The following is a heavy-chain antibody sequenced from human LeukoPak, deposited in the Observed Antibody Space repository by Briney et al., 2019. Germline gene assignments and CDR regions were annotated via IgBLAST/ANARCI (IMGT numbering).Heavy chain of an antibody. CDR1: GFTFDDYA. D-gene: IGHD2-8*01. CDR2: ISWNSGSI. V-gene: IGHV3-9*01. Sequence: GGSLRLSCAASGFTFDDYAMHWVRQAPGKGLEWVSGISWNSGSIGYADSVKGRFTISRDNAKHSLYLQMNSLRAEDTAVYYCARDSCTDDVCFDYWGQGTLVTVSS. CDR3: ARDSCTDDVCFDY. J-gene: IGHJ4*02.